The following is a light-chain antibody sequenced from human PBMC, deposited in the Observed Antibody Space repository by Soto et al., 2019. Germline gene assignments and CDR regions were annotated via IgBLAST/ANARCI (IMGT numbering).Light chain of an antibody. CDR1: QTVSSNF. CDR3: QHYNSYSEA. Sequence: EIVLTQSPGTLSLSPGDRATLSCSASQTVSSNFLAWYQQRPAQAPRLLIYRASTRATGVPARFSGSGSGTEFTLTISSLQPDDFATYYCQHYNSYSEAFGQGTKVDIK. V-gene: IGKV3-20*01. CDR2: RAS. J-gene: IGKJ1*01.